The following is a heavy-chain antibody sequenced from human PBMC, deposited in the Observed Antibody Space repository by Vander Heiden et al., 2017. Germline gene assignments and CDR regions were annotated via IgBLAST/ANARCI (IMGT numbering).Heavy chain of an antibody. Sequence: QVQPAESAGGVVQPGRHLRVSGAASGFTFSSFGMHWVRQAPGKGLEWVAVISNDGTNKYYTDSVKGRFTISRDNSKNTLYLQMNSLRAEDTAVYYCARHLDYWGQGTLVTVSS. CDR2: ISNDGTNK. V-gene: IGHV3-30*03. CDR1: GFTFSSFG. CDR3: ARHLDY. J-gene: IGHJ4*02.